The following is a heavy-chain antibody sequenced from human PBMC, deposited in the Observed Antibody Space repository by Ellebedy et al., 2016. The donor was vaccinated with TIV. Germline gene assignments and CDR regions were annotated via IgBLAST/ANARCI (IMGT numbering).Heavy chain of an antibody. CDR3: ARSSGFYAEDY. V-gene: IGHV4-4*02. Sequence: SETLSLTCTVSGDSISSGNWWNWVRQAPGTGLEWIGEIFHSGITNYNPSLRSRITLSVDKSKNQFSLHVRSVTAADTAVYFCARSSGFYAEDYWGQGTLVTVSS. CDR2: IFHSGIT. D-gene: IGHD6-19*01. CDR1: GDSISSGNW. J-gene: IGHJ4*02.